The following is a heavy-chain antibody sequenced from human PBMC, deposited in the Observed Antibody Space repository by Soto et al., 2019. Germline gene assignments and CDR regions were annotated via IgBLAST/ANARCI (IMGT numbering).Heavy chain of an antibody. Sequence: LSLSCAASGFTFTSYTMNWVRQASGKGLEWVSSISSSSDYIYYADSMKGRVTISRDNAKNSLFLDMNSLTGEDTAVYYCARARVYATGPLDFWGQGTLVTVSS. D-gene: IGHD6-13*01. CDR2: ISSSSDYI. CDR1: GFTFTSYT. CDR3: ARARVYATGPLDF. V-gene: IGHV3-21*06. J-gene: IGHJ4*02.